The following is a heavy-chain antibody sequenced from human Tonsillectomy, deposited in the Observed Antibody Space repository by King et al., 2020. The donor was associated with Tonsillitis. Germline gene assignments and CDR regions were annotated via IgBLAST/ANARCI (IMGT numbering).Heavy chain of an antibody. V-gene: IGHV4-59*01. D-gene: IGHD3-16*01. CDR2: IYYSGST. Sequence: QLQESGPGLVNPSETLSLTCTVSGGSISSYYWSWIRQPPGKGLEWIGYIYYSGSTNYNPSLKSRVTISVDTSKNQFSLKLSSVTAADTAVYYCARGGYFDYWGQGTLVTVSS. CDR1: GGSISSYY. CDR3: ARGGYFDY. J-gene: IGHJ4*02.